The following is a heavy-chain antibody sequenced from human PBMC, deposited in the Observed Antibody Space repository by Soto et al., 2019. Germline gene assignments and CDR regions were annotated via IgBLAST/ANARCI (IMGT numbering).Heavy chain of an antibody. V-gene: IGHV1-46*01. CDR2: INPSGGST. Sequence: GASVKVSCKASGDTFTSYYMHCVRRAPGQGLEWMGIINPSGGSTSYAQKFQGRVTMTRDTSTSTVYMELSSLRSEDTAVYYCARDQSSSWYTYYGMDVWGQGTTVTVSS. CDR1: GDTFTSYY. D-gene: IGHD6-13*01. CDR3: ARDQSSSWYTYYGMDV. J-gene: IGHJ6*02.